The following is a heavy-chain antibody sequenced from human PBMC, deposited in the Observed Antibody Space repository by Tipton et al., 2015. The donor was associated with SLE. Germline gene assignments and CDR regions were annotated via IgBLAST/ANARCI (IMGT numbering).Heavy chain of an antibody. CDR3: ARGWYCSGGSCPDY. V-gene: IGHV3-33*08. Sequence: QLVQSGGGLVKPGGSLRLSCAASGFTFSSYSMNWVRQAPGKGLEWVAVIWYDGSNKYYADSVKGRFTISRDNSKNTLYLQMNSLRAEDTAVYYCARGWYCSGGSCPDYCGQGTLVTVSS. CDR2: IWYDGSNK. D-gene: IGHD2-15*01. CDR1: GFTFSSYS. J-gene: IGHJ4*02.